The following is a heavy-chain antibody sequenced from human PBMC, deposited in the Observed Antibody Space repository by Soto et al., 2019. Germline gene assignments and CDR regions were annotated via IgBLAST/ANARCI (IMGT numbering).Heavy chain of an antibody. D-gene: IGHD3-3*01. CDR3: ARVGISITIFGPYYYYGMDV. V-gene: IGHV1-46*01. CDR1: GYTFTIYY. Sequence: ASVKVSCKASGYTFTIYYMHWVRQAPGQGLEWMGIINPSGGSTSYTQKFQGRVTITADESTSTAYMELSSLRSEDTAVYYCARVGISITIFGPYYYYGMDVWGQGTPVTVSS. J-gene: IGHJ6*02. CDR2: INPSGGST.